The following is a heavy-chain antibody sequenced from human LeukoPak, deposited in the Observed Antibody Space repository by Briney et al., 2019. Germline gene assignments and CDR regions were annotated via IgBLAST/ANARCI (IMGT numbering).Heavy chain of an antibody. D-gene: IGHD2/OR15-2a*01. Sequence: GGSLRLSCAASGFSFSDYDMNWVRQAPGEGLEWVSYIGPSGSTIFYADSVKGRFTVSRDNAEKSLYLQMDSLRADDTAVYYCARDISAAGHYYHYYTMDVWGQGTTVTVSS. CDR1: GFSFSDYD. V-gene: IGHV3-48*04. J-gene: IGHJ6*02. CDR2: IGPSGSTI. CDR3: ARDISAAGHYYHYYTMDV.